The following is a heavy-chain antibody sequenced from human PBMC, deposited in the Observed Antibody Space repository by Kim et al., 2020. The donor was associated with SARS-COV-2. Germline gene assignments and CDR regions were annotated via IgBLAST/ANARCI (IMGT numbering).Heavy chain of an antibody. D-gene: IGHD6-13*01. CDR2: TYYRSKWYN. CDR3: ARDSRSSLED. J-gene: IGHJ4*02. CDR1: GDSVSNNSVA. Sequence: SQTLPLTCAISGDSVSNNSVAWNWIRQSPSRGLEWLGRTYYRSKWYNDYAVSVKSRITINPDTSKNQFSLQLNSVTPEDTALYFCARDSRSSLEDWGQGTLVTVSS. V-gene: IGHV6-1*01.